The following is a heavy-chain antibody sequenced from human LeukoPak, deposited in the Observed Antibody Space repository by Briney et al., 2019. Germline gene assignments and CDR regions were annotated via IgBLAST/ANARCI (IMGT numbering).Heavy chain of an antibody. D-gene: IGHD5-24*01. J-gene: IGHJ4*02. Sequence: ASAKVSCKVSGYTLTELSMHWVRQAPGKGLEWMGGFDPEDGETIYAQKFQGRVTMTEDTSTDTAYMELSSLRSEDTAVYYCATGRWLQSDFDYWGQGTLVTVSS. V-gene: IGHV1-24*01. CDR3: ATGRWLQSDFDY. CDR2: FDPEDGET. CDR1: GYTLTELS.